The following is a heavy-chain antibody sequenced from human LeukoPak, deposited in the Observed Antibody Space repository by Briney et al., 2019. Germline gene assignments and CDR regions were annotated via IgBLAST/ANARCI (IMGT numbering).Heavy chain of an antibody. D-gene: IGHD1-1*01. CDR2: ISGSGGST. Sequence: GGSLRLSCVASGFTFSSYAMSWVRQAPGKGLEWVSVISGSGGSTYYRDSAKGRFTISRDNSKNTVYLQMNSLRAEDTAVYYCAKDGTTTITFDYWGQGTLVAVSS. CDR3: AKDGTTTITFDY. V-gene: IGHV3-23*01. CDR1: GFTFSSYA. J-gene: IGHJ4*02.